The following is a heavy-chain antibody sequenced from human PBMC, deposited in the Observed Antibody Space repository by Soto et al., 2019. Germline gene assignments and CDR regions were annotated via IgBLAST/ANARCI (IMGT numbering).Heavy chain of an antibody. CDR1: GFTFDDYA. Sequence: EVQLLESGGGLVQPGGSLRLSCAASGFTFDDYAMHWVRQARGKGLEWVSGISWKSGSIGDADSVKGRFTISSYNANHSLSLQMNRLRAEDTALYYCAKDMIVIGRSLGSMDVWGQGTTVTVSS. J-gene: IGHJ6*02. CDR3: AKDMIVIGRSLGSMDV. D-gene: IGHD3-16*02. V-gene: IGHV3-9*01. CDR2: ISWKSGSI.